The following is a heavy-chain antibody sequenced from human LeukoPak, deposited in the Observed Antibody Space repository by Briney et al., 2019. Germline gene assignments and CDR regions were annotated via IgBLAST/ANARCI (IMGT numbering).Heavy chain of an antibody. D-gene: IGHD2-2*01. CDR2: IYSGGNT. CDR3: ARHGLVPAAFLWFDP. J-gene: IGHJ5*02. V-gene: IGHV3-53*01. Sequence: GGSLRLSCVASGFSVSTSYMNWVRQPPGRGLEWVSVIYSGGNTYYTDSVKGRFIISRDNSKNTIDLRMNSLRAEDTAMYYCARHGLVPAAFLWFDPWGQGTLVTVSS. CDR1: GFSVSTSY.